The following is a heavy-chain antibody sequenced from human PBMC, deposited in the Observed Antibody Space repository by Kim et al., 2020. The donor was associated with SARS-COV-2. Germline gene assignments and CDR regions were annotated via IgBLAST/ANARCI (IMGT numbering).Heavy chain of an antibody. Sequence: ASVKVSCKASGYTFTSYDTNWVRQATGQGLEWMGWMNPNSGNTGYAQKFQGRVTMTRNTSISTAYMELSSLRSEDTAVYYCARGFRAAAGPFYYYYYMDVWGKGTTVTVSS. CDR2: MNPNSGNT. V-gene: IGHV1-8*01. CDR3: ARGFRAAAGPFYYYYYMDV. CDR1: GYTFTSYD. J-gene: IGHJ6*03. D-gene: IGHD6-13*01.